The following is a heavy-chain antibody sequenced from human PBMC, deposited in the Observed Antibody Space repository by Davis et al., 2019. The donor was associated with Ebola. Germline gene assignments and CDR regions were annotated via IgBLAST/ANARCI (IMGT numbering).Heavy chain of an antibody. D-gene: IGHD2-2*01. V-gene: IGHV3-23*01. CDR2: IGVRGTT. CDR3: VQGTTSCHA. Sequence: GESLKISCAASGFTFRNYGMTWVRQAPGKGLECVSAIGVRGTTDYADSVKGRFTISRDNSKNMLYLQMNTLRADDTAVYYCVQGTTSCHAWGQGTLVTVSS. CDR1: GFTFRNYG. J-gene: IGHJ4*02.